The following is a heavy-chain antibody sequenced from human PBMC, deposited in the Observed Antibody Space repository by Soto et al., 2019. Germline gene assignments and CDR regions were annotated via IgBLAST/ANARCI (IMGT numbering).Heavy chain of an antibody. CDR3: ATGATFFSSGWKSNYYGMDV. D-gene: IGHD6-19*01. CDR2: IYYSGST. J-gene: IGHJ6*02. V-gene: IGHV4-31*03. CDR1: GGSISSGGYY. Sequence: QVQLQESGPGLVKPSQTLSLTCTVSGGSISSGGYYWSWIRQHPGKGLEWIGYIYYSGSTYYNPSIKSRVTISVDTSKNQFSLKLSSVTAADTAVYYCATGATFFSSGWKSNYYGMDVWGQGTTVTVSS.